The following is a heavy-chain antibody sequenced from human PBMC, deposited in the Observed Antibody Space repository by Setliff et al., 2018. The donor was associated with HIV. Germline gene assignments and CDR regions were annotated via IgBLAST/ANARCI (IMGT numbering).Heavy chain of an antibody. J-gene: IGHJ6*03. CDR1: GFTFSSYE. V-gene: IGHV3-48*03. CDR2: ISSSGSQT. CDR3: VKARVDGDYYYYYYMDV. Sequence: PGGSLRLSCAASGFTFSSYEMNWVRQAPGKGLEWVSYISSSGSQTKYADSVKGRFTISRDNTKNSLYLQMSSLRAEDTAVYYCVKARVDGDYYYYYYMDVWGKGTTVTVSS. D-gene: IGHD4-17*01.